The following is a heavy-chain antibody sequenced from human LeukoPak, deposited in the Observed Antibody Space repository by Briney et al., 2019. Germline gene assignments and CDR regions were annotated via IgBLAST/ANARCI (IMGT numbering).Heavy chain of an antibody. CDR2: ISSSSSYI. D-gene: IGHD6-19*01. V-gene: IGHV3-21*01. CDR1: GFTFSSYS. CDR3: ATIAVADYNFDY. Sequence: PGGSLGLSCAASGFTFSSYSMNWVRQAPGKGLEWVSSISSSSSYIYYADSVKGRFTISRDNAKNSLYLQMNSLRAEDTAVYYCATIAVADYNFDYWGQGTLVTVSS. J-gene: IGHJ4*02.